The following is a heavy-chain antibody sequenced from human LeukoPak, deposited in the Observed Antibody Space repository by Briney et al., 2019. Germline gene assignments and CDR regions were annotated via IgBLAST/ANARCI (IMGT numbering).Heavy chain of an antibody. CDR1: GGTFSSYA. CDR2: IIPILGIA. CDR3: ARGYLMFDSSGYYYAGFDY. J-gene: IGHJ4*02. D-gene: IGHD3-22*01. Sequence: SVKVSCKASGGTFSSYAISWVRQAPGQGLEWMGRIIPILGIANYAQKFQGRVTITADKSTSTAYMELSSLRSEDTAVYYCARGYLMFDSSGYYYAGFDYWGQGTLVTVSS. V-gene: IGHV1-69*04.